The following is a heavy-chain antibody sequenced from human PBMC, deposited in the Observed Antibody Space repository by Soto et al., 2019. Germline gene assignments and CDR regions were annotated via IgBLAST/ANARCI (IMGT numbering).Heavy chain of an antibody. CDR2: IGRAGDT. Sequence: AQLVESGGKLIQPGGSLRLSCEASGFTFSAYDMHWVRQSPGKGLEWVSGIGRAGDTYYADSVRGRFTTSRDNAKNSVYLQMNSLRAGDTAVYYCARLSTIWTYFDYWGQGSLVTVSS. CDR1: GFTFSAYD. D-gene: IGHD1-1*01. CDR3: ARLSTIWTYFDY. V-gene: IGHV3-13*01. J-gene: IGHJ4*02.